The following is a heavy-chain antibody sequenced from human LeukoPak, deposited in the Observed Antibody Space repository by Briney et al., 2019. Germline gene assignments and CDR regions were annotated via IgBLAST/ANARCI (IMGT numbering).Heavy chain of an antibody. D-gene: IGHD4-17*01. V-gene: IGHV4-30-4*01. Sequence: SETLSLTCTVSGGSISSGDYYRSWIRQPPGKGLEWIGYIYYSGSTYYNPSLKSRVTISVDTSKNQFSLKLSSVTAADTAVYYCASSDGGYPHYYYGMDVWGQGTTVTVSS. CDR1: GGSISSGDYY. J-gene: IGHJ6*02. CDR3: ASSDGGYPHYYYGMDV. CDR2: IYYSGST.